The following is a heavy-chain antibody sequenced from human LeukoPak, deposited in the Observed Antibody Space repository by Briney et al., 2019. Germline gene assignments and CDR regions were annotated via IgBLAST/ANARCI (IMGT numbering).Heavy chain of an antibody. J-gene: IGHJ4*02. D-gene: IGHD3-10*01. V-gene: IGHV3-30*02. Sequence: GGSLRLSCAASGFIFNTYVMHWVRQAPGKGLEWLAFIRYDGSNKNYADSVKGRFTISGDNTKNTLYLQMNSLRAEDTAVYYCAIPFGDFSNSFDYWGLGTLVTVSS. CDR2: IRYDGSNK. CDR3: AIPFGDFSNSFDY. CDR1: GFIFNTYV.